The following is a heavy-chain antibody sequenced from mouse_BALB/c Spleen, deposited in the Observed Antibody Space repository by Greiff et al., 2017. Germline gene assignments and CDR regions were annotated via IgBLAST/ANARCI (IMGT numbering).Heavy chain of an antibody. CDR1: GYTFTDYV. J-gene: IGHJ4*01. Sequence: VQLQQSGPELVKPGASVKMSCKASGYTFTDYVISWVKQRTGQGLEWIGEIYPGSGSTNYNEKFKGKATLTADKSSSTAYMQLSSLTSEDSAVYVCARGSDYAMDYWGQGTAVTVSS. CDR3: ARGSDYAMDY. V-gene: IGHV1-77*01. CDR2: IYPGSGST. D-gene: IGHD1-1*01.